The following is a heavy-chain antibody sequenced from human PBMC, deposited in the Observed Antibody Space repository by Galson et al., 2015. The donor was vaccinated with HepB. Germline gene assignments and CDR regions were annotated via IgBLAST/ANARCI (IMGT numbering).Heavy chain of an antibody. CDR1: GYTFNTYA. Sequence: SVKVSCKASGYTFNTYAMNWVRQAPGQGLEWMGWINTNTGNPTYAQGFTGRFVFSLDTSVSTAYLEISSLKAEDTAIYYYGRGGWYSDYWGQGTLVTVSS. V-gene: IGHV7-4-1*02. CDR2: INTNTGNP. J-gene: IGHJ4*02. CDR3: GRGGWYSDY. D-gene: IGHD6-19*01.